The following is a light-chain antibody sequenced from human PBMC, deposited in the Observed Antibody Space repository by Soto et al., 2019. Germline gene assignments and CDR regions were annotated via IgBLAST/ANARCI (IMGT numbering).Light chain of an antibody. CDR3: QQYSTFWT. CDR1: RSLTRW. Sequence: DIQMSQSPSTLSASVGARVTITCRASRSLTRWLAWYQQKPGRAPKLLIYETSILQSGVPSRFSGSGSGTDFTLTIIGVQPDDIATYDCQQYSTFWTCGQGTRVEVK. V-gene: IGKV1-5*03. J-gene: IGKJ1*01. CDR2: ETS.